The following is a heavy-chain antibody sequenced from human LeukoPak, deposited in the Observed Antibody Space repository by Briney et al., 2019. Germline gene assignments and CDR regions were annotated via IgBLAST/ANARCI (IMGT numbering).Heavy chain of an antibody. Sequence: SQTLSLTCAISGDSVSSNSAAWNWIRQSPSRGLEWLGRTYYRSKWYNDYAVSVKSRITINPDTSKNQFSLQLNSVTPEDTAVYYCAREGDIVVAPTAPDGMDVWGHGTTVTVSS. J-gene: IGHJ6*02. D-gene: IGHD2-2*01. V-gene: IGHV6-1*01. CDR3: AREGDIVVAPTAPDGMDV. CDR2: TYYRSKWYN. CDR1: GDSVSSNSAA.